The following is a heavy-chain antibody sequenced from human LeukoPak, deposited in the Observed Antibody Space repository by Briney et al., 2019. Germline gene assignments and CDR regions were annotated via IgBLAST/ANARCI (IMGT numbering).Heavy chain of an antibody. Sequence: PGGSLRLSCAASGFTFSSYWMHWVRQAPGKGLVWVSRISTDGSSTSYADSVKGRFTISRDNAKNTMYLQMNSLRAEDTAVYYCVRGGTSGSLDYWGQGTLVTASS. V-gene: IGHV3-74*01. CDR3: VRGGTSGSLDY. CDR1: GFTFSSYW. D-gene: IGHD2-8*01. CDR2: ISTDGSST. J-gene: IGHJ4*02.